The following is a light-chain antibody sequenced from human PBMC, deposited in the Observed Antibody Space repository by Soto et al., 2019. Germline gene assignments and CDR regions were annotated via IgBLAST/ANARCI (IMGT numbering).Light chain of an antibody. CDR1: SSDVGGYNY. Sequence: QSVLTQPASVSGSPGQSVTISCTGTSSDVGGYNYVSWYQQLPGEAPRIILYGVTNSPSGVSNSFSGSKSGNTASLTVSGLQAEDEADYFCSSYTNTRTYVFGTGTKVTVL. CDR3: SSYTNTRTYV. CDR2: GVT. V-gene: IGLV2-14*01. J-gene: IGLJ1*01.